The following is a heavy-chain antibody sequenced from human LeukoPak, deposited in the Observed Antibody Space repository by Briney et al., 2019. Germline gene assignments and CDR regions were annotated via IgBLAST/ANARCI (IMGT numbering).Heavy chain of an antibody. CDR1: GYTFSSYA. Sequence: ASVKVSCKASGYTFSSYAMNWVRQAPGQGLEWMGWINTNTGNPTYAQGFTGRFVFSLDTSVSTAYLQISSLKAEDTAVYYCAICAMTTVAEFDYWGQGTLVTVSS. CDR2: INTNTGNP. CDR3: AICAMTTVAEFDY. V-gene: IGHV7-4-1*02. J-gene: IGHJ4*02. D-gene: IGHD4-11*01.